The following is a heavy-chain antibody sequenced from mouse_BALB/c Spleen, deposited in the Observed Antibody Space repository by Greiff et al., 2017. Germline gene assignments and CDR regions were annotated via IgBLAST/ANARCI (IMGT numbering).Heavy chain of an antibody. CDR3: ARSSYGNYVWFAY. CDR1: GFTFSSFG. D-gene: IGHD2-1*01. V-gene: IGHV5-17*02. J-gene: IGHJ3*01. CDR2: ISSGSSTI. Sequence: DVKLVESGGGLVQPGGSRKLSCAASGFTFSSFGMHWVRQAPEKGLEWVAYISSGSSTIYYADTVKGRFTISRDNPKNTLFLQMTSLRSEDTAMYYCARSSYGNYVWFAYWGQGTLVTVSA.